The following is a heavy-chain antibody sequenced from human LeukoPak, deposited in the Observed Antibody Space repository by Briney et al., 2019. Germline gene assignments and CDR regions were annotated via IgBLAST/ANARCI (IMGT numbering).Heavy chain of an antibody. CDR1: GYSFTSCG. V-gene: IGHV1-18*01. CDR3: ARVDVMGYDFWRGYSLD. Sequence: GAAGKVCCKASGYSFTSCGIGWVREAPGQGLELMGWFGAYDGNTNYAKKLQGRVTMTTDTSTRTAYMELRSLRTDGTAVYYCARVDVMGYDFWRGYSLDWGQGTLVPVSS. D-gene: IGHD3-3*01. CDR2: FGAYDGNT. J-gene: IGHJ4*02.